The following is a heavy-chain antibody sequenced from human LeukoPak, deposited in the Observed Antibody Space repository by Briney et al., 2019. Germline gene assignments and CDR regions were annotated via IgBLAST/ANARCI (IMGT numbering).Heavy chain of an antibody. Sequence: SVKVSCKASGGTFSSYAISWVRQAPGQGLEWMGGIIPIFGTANYAQKFQGRVTITADKSTSTAYMELSSLRSEDTAMYYCARDSGYSGYDLRCDYWGQGTLVTVSS. D-gene: IGHD5-12*01. CDR1: GGTFSSYA. V-gene: IGHV1-69*06. J-gene: IGHJ4*02. CDR2: IIPIFGTA. CDR3: ARDSGYSGYDLRCDY.